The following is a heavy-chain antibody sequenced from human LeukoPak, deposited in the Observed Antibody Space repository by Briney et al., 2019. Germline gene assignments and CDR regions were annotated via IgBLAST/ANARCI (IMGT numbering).Heavy chain of an antibody. V-gene: IGHV4-59*01. CDR3: AKHSSSWYSPFDL. CDR1: GGSISSFY. D-gene: IGHD6-13*01. J-gene: IGHJ4*02. Sequence: SETLSLTCTVSGGSISSFYWSWIRQPPGKGLEWIGYIYYSGRTNYNPSLKSRATISVDTSKNQFSLKLSSVTAADTAVYFCAKHSSSWYSPFDLWGQGTLVTVSS. CDR2: IYYSGRT.